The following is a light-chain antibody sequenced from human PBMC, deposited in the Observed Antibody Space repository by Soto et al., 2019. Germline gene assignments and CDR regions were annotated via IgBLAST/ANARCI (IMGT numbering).Light chain of an antibody. CDR1: QSISIW. Sequence: DIQMTHSPSTLSASVGDRVTITCRARQSISIWLAWYQQKPGKAPKLLIYDASILESGVPSRFSGSGSGTEFTLTISSLQPDDFATYYCQQYNSYRTFGQGTKVDI. CDR2: DAS. J-gene: IGKJ1*01. V-gene: IGKV1-5*01. CDR3: QQYNSYRT.